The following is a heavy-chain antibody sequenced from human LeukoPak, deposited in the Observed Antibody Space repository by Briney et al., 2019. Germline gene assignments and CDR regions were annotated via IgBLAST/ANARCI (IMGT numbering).Heavy chain of an antibody. V-gene: IGHV5-51*01. D-gene: IGHD4-11*01. CDR2: IYPGDSHT. CDR1: GYSFTSYW. J-gene: IGHJ5*02. Sequence: GESLKISCKASGYSFTSYWIGWVRQMPEKGLEWMGIIYPGDSHTIYSPSFQGQVTISADKSTSTAYLQWSSLKASDTAMYYCTRSRWGDGTGNYFDPWGQGTLVTVSS. CDR3: TRSRWGDGTGNYFDP.